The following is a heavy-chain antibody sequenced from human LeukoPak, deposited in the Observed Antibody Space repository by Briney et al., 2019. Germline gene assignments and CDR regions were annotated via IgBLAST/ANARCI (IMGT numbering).Heavy chain of an antibody. CDR1: GGSISSYY. CDR2: IYYSGST. Sequence: SETLSLTCTVSGGSISSYYWTWIRQPPGKGLEWIGYIYYSGSTNYNPSLKSRVTISVDTSKNQFSLKLRSVTAADTAVYYCAREEYCSSTSCYRPNIFDYWGQGTLVTVSS. D-gene: IGHD2-2*01. V-gene: IGHV4-59*12. CDR3: AREEYCSSTSCYRPNIFDY. J-gene: IGHJ4*02.